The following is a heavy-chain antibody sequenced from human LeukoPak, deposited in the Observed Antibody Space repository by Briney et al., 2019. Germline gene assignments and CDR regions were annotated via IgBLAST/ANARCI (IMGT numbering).Heavy chain of an antibody. J-gene: IGHJ4*02. V-gene: IGHV4-34*01. CDR3: VGVSSGGPKSDY. D-gene: IGHD6-19*01. CDR1: GGSFSGYY. CDR2: INHSGST. Sequence: PSETLSLTCDVYGGSFSGYYWSWIRQPPEKGLEWIGEINHSGSTNYNPSLKSRVTISVDTYKNQFSLKLSSVTAADTAVYYCVGVSSGGPKSDYWGQGSLVTVSS.